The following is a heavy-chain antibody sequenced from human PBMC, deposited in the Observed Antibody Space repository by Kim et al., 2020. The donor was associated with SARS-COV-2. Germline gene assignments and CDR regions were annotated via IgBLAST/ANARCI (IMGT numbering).Heavy chain of an antibody. Sequence: GGSLRLSCAASGFTFSSFGMHWVRQAPGKGLQWVGVIWYDGSKMYYGDSVKGRFTISRDNSKNTVYLQMNSLRAEDTAMYYCAKDLREMATTSSSDSWGQGTLVTVSS. J-gene: IGHJ4*02. CDR3: AKDLREMATTSSSDS. CDR1: GFTFSSFG. V-gene: IGHV3-33*06. CDR2: IWYDGSKM. D-gene: IGHD5-12*01.